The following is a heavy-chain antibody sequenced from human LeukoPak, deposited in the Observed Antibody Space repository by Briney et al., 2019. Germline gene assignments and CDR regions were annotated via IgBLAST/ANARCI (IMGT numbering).Heavy chain of an antibody. Sequence: GGSLRLSCAASGLILSSYGIHWVRQAPGKGLEWVAVIWYDGTNIYYGDSVKGRLSISRDNSKNTVYLQMDSLRAEDTAVYYCARDAGGAFGNYVNYFDYWGQGTLVTVSS. CDR3: ARDAGGAFGNYVNYFDY. D-gene: IGHD4-11*01. J-gene: IGHJ4*02. CDR2: IWYDGTNI. V-gene: IGHV3-33*01. CDR1: GLILSSYG.